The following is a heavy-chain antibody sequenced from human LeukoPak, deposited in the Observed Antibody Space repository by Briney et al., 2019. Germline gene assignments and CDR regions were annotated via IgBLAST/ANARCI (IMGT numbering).Heavy chain of an antibody. V-gene: IGHV2-5*01. CDR1: GFSLSTSGMG. J-gene: IGHJ5*02. Sequence: ASGPTLVNPTQTLTLTCSFSGFSLSTSGMGLAWIRQPPGKALEWLALIYWNDDNLYSLSLKSRLTIAKDTSKNQVVLTMTNMDPVDTATYYCAHRRGYNWFDPWGQGTLVTVSS. CDR3: AHRRGYNWFDP. CDR2: IYWNDDN.